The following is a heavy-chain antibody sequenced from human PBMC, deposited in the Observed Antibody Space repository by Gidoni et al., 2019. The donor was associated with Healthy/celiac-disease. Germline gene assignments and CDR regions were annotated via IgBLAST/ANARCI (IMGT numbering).Heavy chain of an antibody. Sequence: QVQLVQSGAVVKKPGSSVKVSCKASVGPFSTYAVSWVLQAPGQGLEGMGGSLPIFGTANYAQKFQGIVTITADKSTSTAYMELSSLRSEDTAVYYCARDWDIVVVPAAIRFYYGMDVWGQGTTVTVSS. D-gene: IGHD2-2*01. J-gene: IGHJ6*02. V-gene: IGHV1-69*06. CDR2: SLPIFGTA. CDR3: ARDWDIVVVPAAIRFYYGMDV. CDR1: VGPFSTYA.